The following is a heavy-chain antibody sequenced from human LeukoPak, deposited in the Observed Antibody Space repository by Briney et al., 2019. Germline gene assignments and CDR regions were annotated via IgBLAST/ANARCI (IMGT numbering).Heavy chain of an antibody. V-gene: IGHV4-4*02. Sequence: SETLSLTCGVPDVSITSGNWWSWVRQPPGKGLEWIAEIYHTRSINYNPSLKSRVTISVDKSKNQFSLKLNSVTAADTAVYYCWHSGYESGLDYWGQGTLVTVSS. CDR2: IYHTRSI. CDR1: DVSITSGNW. J-gene: IGHJ4*02. D-gene: IGHD5-12*01. CDR3: WHSGYESGLDY.